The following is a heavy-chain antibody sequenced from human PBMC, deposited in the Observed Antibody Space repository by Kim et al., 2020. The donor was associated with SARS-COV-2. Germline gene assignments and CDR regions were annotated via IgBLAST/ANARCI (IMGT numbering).Heavy chain of an antibody. V-gene: IGHV1-3*01. D-gene: IGHD3-10*01. J-gene: IGHJ6*02. CDR3: ARDRVKGKYGMDV. Sequence: YSQKFHGRVTITRDTSASTAYMELSSLRSEDTAVYYCARDRVKGKYGMDVWGQATTVTVSS.